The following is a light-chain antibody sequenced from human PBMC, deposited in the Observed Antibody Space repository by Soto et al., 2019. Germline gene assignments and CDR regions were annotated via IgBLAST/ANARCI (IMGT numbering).Light chain of an antibody. CDR1: PRVSSSY. V-gene: IGKV3-20*01. J-gene: IGKJ4*01. CDR2: CAS. CDR3: QPYGNSPLT. Sequence: EIVMTQSTATMSVSPGERSTPSGRAIPRVSSSYLSVYHPRPGQDPRLLIYCASNRATFIQDRFSGSGSWTDFTLTISRMEPESFAVIFCQPYGNSPLTVGGGTKVEIK.